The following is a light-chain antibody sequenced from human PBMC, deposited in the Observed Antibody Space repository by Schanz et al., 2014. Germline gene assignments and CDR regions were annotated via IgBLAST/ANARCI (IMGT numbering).Light chain of an antibody. CDR1: SGDVGAYNY. V-gene: IGLV2-14*01. Sequence: QSVLTQPASVSGSPGQSITISCTGTSGDVGAYNYVSWYQQHPGKAPKLMIYDVNNRPSGVSNRFSGSKSGSTASLTISGLQAEDEADFYCNSYTSTNTRVFGGGTKLTVL. CDR2: DVN. CDR3: NSYTSTNTRV. J-gene: IGLJ3*02.